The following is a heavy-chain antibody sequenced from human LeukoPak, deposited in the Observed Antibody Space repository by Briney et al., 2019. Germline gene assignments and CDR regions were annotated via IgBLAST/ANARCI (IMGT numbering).Heavy chain of an antibody. Sequence: SETLSLTCTVSGVSMTSGGYHWSWIRQHPEKGLEWIGYIYYTGSTYYNPSLKSRVSMSVDTSKDQFSLKLSYVTVADTAVYYCAREADSGTYARYSMDVWGQGTTVTVSS. J-gene: IGHJ6*02. CDR2: IYYTGST. CDR3: AREADSGTYARYSMDV. V-gene: IGHV4-31*03. CDR1: GVSMTSGGYH. D-gene: IGHD1-26*01.